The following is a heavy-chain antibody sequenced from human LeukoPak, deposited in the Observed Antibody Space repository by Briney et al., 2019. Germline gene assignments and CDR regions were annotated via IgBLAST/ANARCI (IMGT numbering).Heavy chain of an antibody. CDR2: IKQDGSEK. Sequence: GGSLRLSCAASGFTFSSYEMNWVRQAPGKGLEWVANIKQDGSEKYYVDSVKGRFTISRDNAKNSLYLQMNSLRAEDTAVYYCARGRRKAATGYYFDYWGQGTLVTVSS. V-gene: IGHV3-7*01. D-gene: IGHD2-15*01. CDR1: GFTFSSYE. J-gene: IGHJ4*02. CDR3: ARGRRKAATGYYFDY.